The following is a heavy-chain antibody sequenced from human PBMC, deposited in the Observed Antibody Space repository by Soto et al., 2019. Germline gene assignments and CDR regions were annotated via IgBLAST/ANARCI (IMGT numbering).Heavy chain of an antibody. D-gene: IGHD6-19*01. CDR2: VTSGGGT. V-gene: IGHV3-23*01. J-gene: IGHJ4*02. Sequence: EVQLLESGGDLVQPGGSLRLFCAASGFTFSNYAMTWVRQAPGKGLEWVSTVTSGGGTFYVDTVKGRFTISRDNSKSTLYLQMNSLRAEDTAIYYSARTDKFNSQSSGWANRFDYWGQGALVTVAS. CDR1: GFTFSNYA. CDR3: ARTDKFNSQSSGWANRFDY.